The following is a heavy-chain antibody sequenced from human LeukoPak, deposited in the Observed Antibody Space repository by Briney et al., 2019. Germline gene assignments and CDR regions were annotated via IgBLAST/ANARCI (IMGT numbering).Heavy chain of an antibody. Sequence: PSETLSLTCAVYGGSFSGYYWSWIRQPPGKGLEWIGEINHSGSTNYNPSLKSRVTISVDTSKNQFSLKLSSVTAADTAVYYCASLIVVVRAFDIWGQGTMVTVSS. CDR1: GGSFSGYY. CDR3: ASLIVVVRAFDI. D-gene: IGHD3-22*01. J-gene: IGHJ3*02. V-gene: IGHV4-34*01. CDR2: INHSGST.